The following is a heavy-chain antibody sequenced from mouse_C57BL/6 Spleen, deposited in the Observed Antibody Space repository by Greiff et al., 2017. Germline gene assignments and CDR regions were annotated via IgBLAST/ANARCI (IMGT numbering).Heavy chain of an antibody. CDR1: GYTFTSYW. J-gene: IGHJ2*01. V-gene: IGHV1-64*01. CDR3: ARTYSIYGSSYGFDY. D-gene: IGHD1-1*01. CDR2: IHPNSGST. Sequence: VQLQQPGAELVKPGASVKLSCKASGYTFTSYWMHWVKQRPGQGLEWIGMIHPNSGSTNYNEKFKSKATLTVDKSSSTAYMQLSSLTSEDSAVYYCARTYSIYGSSYGFDYWGQGTTLTVSS.